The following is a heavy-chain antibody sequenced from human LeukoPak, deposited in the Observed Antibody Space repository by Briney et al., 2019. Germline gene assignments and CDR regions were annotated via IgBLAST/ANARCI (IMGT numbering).Heavy chain of an antibody. D-gene: IGHD5-18*01. CDR3: ARGGSDTAMAHDY. Sequence: GGSLRLSCAAAGFTFSSYWMCWGRQAPGKGLEWVSRINIDGSSTRSADYVKGLFTISRDNAKNTLYLQMNSLRAEDTAVYFCARGGSDTAMAHDYWGQGTLVTVSS. CDR1: GFTFSSYW. CDR2: INIDGSST. V-gene: IGHV3-74*01. J-gene: IGHJ4*02.